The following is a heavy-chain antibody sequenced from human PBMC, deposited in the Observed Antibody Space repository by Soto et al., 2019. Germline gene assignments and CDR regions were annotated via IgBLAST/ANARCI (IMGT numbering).Heavy chain of an antibody. D-gene: IGHD2-8*02. CDR1: GFICSSYD. Sequence: EVQMLESGGGLAQPGGSLRLSCAVSGFICSSYDMSWVRHAPGKGLEWVSTILVSGSTHYEDSVKGRFTISRDTSRNTVYLQMNSLTAGDTAVYYCAKATATGGGAFEIYGQGTMFTVSS. V-gene: IGHV3-23*01. J-gene: IGHJ3*02. CDR3: AKATATGGGAFEI. CDR2: ILVSGST.